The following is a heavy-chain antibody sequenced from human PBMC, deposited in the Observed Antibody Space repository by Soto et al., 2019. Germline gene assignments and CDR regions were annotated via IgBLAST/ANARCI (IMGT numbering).Heavy chain of an antibody. CDR1: GFTFSSYW. D-gene: IGHD3-16*01. J-gene: IGHJ4*02. Sequence: EVQLVESGGGLVQPGGSLRLSCAASGFTFSSYWMHWVRQAPGKGLVWVSRTNEDGSTINYADSVKGRFTISRDNAKKPLYREMNCLRAGDTVVYYCTRDRGGRGGYWGPGTLVTVSS. CDR2: TNEDGSTI. CDR3: TRDRGGRGGY. V-gene: IGHV3-74*01.